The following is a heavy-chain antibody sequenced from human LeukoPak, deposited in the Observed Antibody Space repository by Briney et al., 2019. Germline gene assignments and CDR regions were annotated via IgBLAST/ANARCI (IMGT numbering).Heavy chain of an antibody. D-gene: IGHD3-22*01. CDR2: ISAYNGNT. CDR3: ARPYYYDSSGYYSPYFDY. J-gene: IGHJ4*02. CDR1: GYTFTSYG. V-gene: IGHV1-18*01. Sequence: GASVKVSCKASGYTFTSYGISWVRQAPGQGLEWMGWISAYNGNTNYAQKLQGRVTMTTDTSTSTAYMELSSPRSEDTAVYYCARPYYYDSSGYYSPYFDYWGQGTLVTVSS.